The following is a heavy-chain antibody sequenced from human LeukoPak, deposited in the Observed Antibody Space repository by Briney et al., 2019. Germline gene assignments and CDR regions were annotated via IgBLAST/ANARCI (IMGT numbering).Heavy chain of an antibody. Sequence: GGSLRLSCAASGFTFSSYWMHWVRQAPGKGLEWVSSISSSSSYIYYADSVKGRFTISRDNAKNSLYLQMNSLRAEDTAVYYCARGSGSWYRGDYWGQGTLVTVSS. CDR1: GFTFSSYW. V-gene: IGHV3-21*01. CDR3: ARGSGSWYRGDY. CDR2: ISSSSSYI. D-gene: IGHD6-13*01. J-gene: IGHJ4*02.